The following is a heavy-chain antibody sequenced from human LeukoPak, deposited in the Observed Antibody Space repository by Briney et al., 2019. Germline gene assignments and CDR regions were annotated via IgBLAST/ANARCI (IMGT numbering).Heavy chain of an antibody. CDR2: ISYDGSNK. D-gene: IGHD3-10*01. V-gene: IGHV3-30*18. J-gene: IGHJ4*02. Sequence: GGSLRLSCAASGFTSSSYGMHWVRQAPGKGLEWVAVISYDGSNKYYADSVKGRFTLSRDNSKNTLSLQMNSLRAEDTAVYYCAKSYYYHSGSFDYWGQGTLVTVSS. CDR1: GFTSSSYG. CDR3: AKSYYYHSGSFDY.